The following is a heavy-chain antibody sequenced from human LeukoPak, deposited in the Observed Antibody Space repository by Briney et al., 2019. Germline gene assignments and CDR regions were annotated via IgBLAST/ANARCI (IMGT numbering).Heavy chain of an antibody. J-gene: IGHJ4*02. D-gene: IGHD2-8*01. CDR3: AREMYPFDY. CDR1: GFSFSSYW. CDR2: IKQDGSEK. V-gene: IGHV3-7*01. Sequence: PGGSLRLSCVASGFSFSSYWMSWVRQAPGKGLEWVDNIKQDGSEKYYVDSVKGRFTISRDNAKNSLYLQMNSLRAEDTAVYYCAREMYPFDYWGQGTLVTVSS.